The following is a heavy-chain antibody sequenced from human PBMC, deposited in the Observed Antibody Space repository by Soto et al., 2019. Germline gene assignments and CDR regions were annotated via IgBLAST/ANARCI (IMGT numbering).Heavy chain of an antibody. CDR1: GGSISSSSYY. V-gene: IGHV4-39*01. D-gene: IGHD6-13*01. CDR3: ARQGIAAAGFYYYGMDV. Sequence: SETLSLTCTVSGGSISSSSYYWGWIRQPPGKGLEWIGSIYYSGSTYYNPSFKSRVTISVDTSKNQFSLKLSSVTAADTAVYYCARQGIAAAGFYYYGMDVWGQGTTVT. J-gene: IGHJ6*02. CDR2: IYYSGST.